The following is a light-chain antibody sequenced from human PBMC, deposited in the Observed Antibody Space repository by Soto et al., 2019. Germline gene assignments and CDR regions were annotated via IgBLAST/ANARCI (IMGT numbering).Light chain of an antibody. Sequence: IVLTQSPATLSLSPGKRATLSWRANQNISSYLIWYQQKPGQAPRLLIYGASNRATGIPDRFSGSGSGTDFTLTISRLEPEDFAVYYCQQYGSSPWTFGQGTKVDNK. J-gene: IGKJ1*01. CDR2: GAS. V-gene: IGKV3-20*01. CDR1: QNISSY. CDR3: QQYGSSPWT.